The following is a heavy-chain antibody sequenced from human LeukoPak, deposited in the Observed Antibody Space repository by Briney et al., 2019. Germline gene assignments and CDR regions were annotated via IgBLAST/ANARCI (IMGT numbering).Heavy chain of an antibody. J-gene: IGHJ6*03. CDR2: ISGSSGTI. CDR1: GFTFSSYS. V-gene: IGHV3-48*01. Sequence: GGSLRLSCAASGFTFSSYSMSWVRQAPGKGLEWVSYISGSSGTIYYADSVKGRFTISRDNAKNSLYLQMNSLRAEDTAVYYCARRSEFGVLYYMDVWGKGTTVTVSS. D-gene: IGHD3-16*01. CDR3: ARRSEFGVLYYMDV.